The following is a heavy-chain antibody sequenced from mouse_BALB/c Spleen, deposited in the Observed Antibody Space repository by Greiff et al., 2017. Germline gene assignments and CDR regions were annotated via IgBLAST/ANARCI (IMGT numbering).Heavy chain of an antibody. CDR3: ARVYYGSSLDY. CDR1: GFTFSSYA. J-gene: IGHJ2*01. V-gene: IGHV5-6-5*01. CDR2: ISSGGST. Sequence: EVQVVESGGGLVKPGGSLKLSCAASGFTFSSYAMSWVRQTPEKRLEWVASISSGGSTYYPDSVKGRFTISRDNARNILYLQMSSLRSEDTAMYYCARVYYGSSLDYWGQGTTLTVSS. D-gene: IGHD1-1*01.